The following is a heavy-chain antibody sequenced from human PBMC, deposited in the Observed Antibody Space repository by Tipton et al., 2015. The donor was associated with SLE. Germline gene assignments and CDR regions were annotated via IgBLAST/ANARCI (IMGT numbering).Heavy chain of an antibody. J-gene: IGHJ4*02. CDR3: AGGTWYDILTGHYTGPFDY. CDR1: GGSFSGYY. Sequence: TLYLTCAVYGGSFSGYYWSWIRQPPGKGLEWIGEINHSGSTNYNPSLKSRVTISVDTSKNQFSLKLNSVTAADTAVYYCAGGTWYDILTGHYTGPFDYWGQGTLVTVSS. CDR2: INHSGST. V-gene: IGHV4-34*01. D-gene: IGHD3-9*01.